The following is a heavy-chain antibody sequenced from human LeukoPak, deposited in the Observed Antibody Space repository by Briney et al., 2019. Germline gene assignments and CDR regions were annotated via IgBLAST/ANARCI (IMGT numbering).Heavy chain of an antibody. Sequence: QPGGSLRLSCAASGFTFSSYSMNWVRQAPGKGLEWVSYISGSSGHIYYADSVKGRFTISRDNAKNSLYLQMNSLRDEDTAVYYCARTRNGWFRGGFDSWGQGTLVTVSS. V-gene: IGHV3-48*02. CDR1: GFTFSSYS. CDR2: ISGSSGHI. J-gene: IGHJ4*02. D-gene: IGHD6-19*01. CDR3: ARTRNGWFRGGFDS.